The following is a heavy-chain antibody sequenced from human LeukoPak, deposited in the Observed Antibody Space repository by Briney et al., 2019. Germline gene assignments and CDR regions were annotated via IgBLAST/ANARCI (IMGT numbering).Heavy chain of an antibody. CDR3: ARQGSNYFDP. J-gene: IGHJ5*02. CDR2: VDPSESYA. V-gene: IGHV5-10-1*01. CDR1: GYSFTSYW. Sequence: GESLRISCKGSGYSFTSYWINWVRQMPGKGLEWMGRVDPSESYANYSPSFQGHVTISTDKSIRTAYLQWSSLEASDTAMYFCARQGSNYFDPWGQRTLVTVSS.